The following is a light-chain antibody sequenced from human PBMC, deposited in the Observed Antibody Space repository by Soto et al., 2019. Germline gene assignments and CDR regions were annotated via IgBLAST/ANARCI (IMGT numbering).Light chain of an antibody. CDR3: HQYYSTPYT. V-gene: IGKV4-1*01. J-gene: IGKJ2*01. CDR2: WAS. Sequence: DIVMTQSPDSLAVSLGERATINCKSSQSVLYCSNKKNYLAWYQLKPGQPPKLLIYWASTRESGVPARFSGRGSGTDFTLTISSLQAEDVAVYYCHQYYSTPYTFGQGTKLEIK. CDR1: QSVLYCSNKKNY.